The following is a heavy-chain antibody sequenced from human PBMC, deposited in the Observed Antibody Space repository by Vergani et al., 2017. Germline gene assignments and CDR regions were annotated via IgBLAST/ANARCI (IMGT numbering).Heavy chain of an antibody. Sequence: QVQLQESGPGLVKPSETLSLTCTVSGGSISSYYWSWIRQPPGKGLEWIGYIYYSGSTNYNPSLKSRVTISVDTSKNQFSLKLSSVTAADTAVYYCARVYYDFWSGYYIPRYWDFDLWGRGTLVTVSS. CDR1: GGSISSYY. V-gene: IGHV4-59*01. CDR2: IYYSGST. CDR3: ARVYYDFWSGYYIPRYWDFDL. J-gene: IGHJ2*01. D-gene: IGHD3-3*01.